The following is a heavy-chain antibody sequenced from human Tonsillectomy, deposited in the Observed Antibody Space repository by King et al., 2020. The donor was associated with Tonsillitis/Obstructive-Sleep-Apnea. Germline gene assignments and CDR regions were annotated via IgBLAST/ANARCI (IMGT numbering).Heavy chain of an antibody. J-gene: IGHJ4*02. CDR2: IYHGASDA. D-gene: IGHD3-16*01. CDR1: GYNFANYW. Sequence: QLVQSGAEVKKPGESLKISCKGSGYNFANYWIAWVRQMPGKGLEWMGIIYHGASDARYSPSFQGQGTISADKSRNTAYLKWSSLKASDPAMYYCARLFCAFTTCQTPSSYFIDYGGQGPPVPVSS. CDR3: ARLFCAFTTCQTPSSYFIDY. V-gene: IGHV5-51*03.